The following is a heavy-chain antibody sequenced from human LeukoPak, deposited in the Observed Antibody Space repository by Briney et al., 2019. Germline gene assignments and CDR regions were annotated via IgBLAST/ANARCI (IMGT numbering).Heavy chain of an antibody. V-gene: IGHV1-18*01. CDR3: ASFRYCSSTSCEFDY. Sequence: PRASVKVSCKASGYTFTSYGISWVRQAPGQGLEWMGWISAYNGNTNYAQKLQGRVTMTTDTSTSTAYMELMSLRSDDTAVYYCASFRYCSSTSCEFDYWGQGTLVTVSS. J-gene: IGHJ4*02. CDR2: ISAYNGNT. CDR1: GYTFTSYG. D-gene: IGHD2-2*01.